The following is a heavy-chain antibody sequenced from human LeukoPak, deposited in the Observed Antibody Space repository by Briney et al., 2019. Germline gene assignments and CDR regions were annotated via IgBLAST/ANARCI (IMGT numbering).Heavy chain of an antibody. J-gene: IGHJ4*02. CDR1: GYSFTSYW. V-gene: IGHV5-51*01. Sequence: PGESLNISCKGSGYSFTSYWIGWVRQMAGKGLECMGIIYPGDSDNRDSQSFQGQVSISADKSISNASLQWSRLKASDTAMYYCAGRIYGGSYFLDYWGQGTLVTVSS. CDR3: AGRIYGGSYFLDY. D-gene: IGHD1-26*01. CDR2: IYPGDSDN.